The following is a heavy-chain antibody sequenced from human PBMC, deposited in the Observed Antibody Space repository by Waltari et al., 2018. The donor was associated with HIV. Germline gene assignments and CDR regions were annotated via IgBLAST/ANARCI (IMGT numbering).Heavy chain of an antibody. V-gene: IGHV1-2*02. CDR1: GYTFGDYY. CDR2: IYPKSGDT. CDR3: ARDQTTWYDSSGAADS. J-gene: IGHJ4*02. Sequence: QVQLVQSGDEVKKAGASVKVSCRASGYTFGDYYLPWVRQAPGQGLEWMGWIYPKSGDTNYAQQFQDRLTLTRDTSIATAYMELTSLDSDDTAMYFCARDQTTWYDSSGAADSWGQGTLVSVSS. D-gene: IGHD2-15*01.